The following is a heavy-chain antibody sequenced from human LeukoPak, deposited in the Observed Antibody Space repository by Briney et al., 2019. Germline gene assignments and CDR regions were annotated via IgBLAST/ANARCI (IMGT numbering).Heavy chain of an antibody. Sequence: GGSLRLSCAASGFTFSSYTMMWVRQAPEKGLEWVSSISSSSSYIFYADSVNGRFTISRDNAKNSLYLQMNSLRAEDTAVYYCARDLTLLMGSSWHDMDVWGKGTTVTISS. CDR2: ISSSSSYI. D-gene: IGHD6-13*01. CDR1: GFTFSSYT. CDR3: ARDLTLLMGSSWHDMDV. V-gene: IGHV3-21*01. J-gene: IGHJ6*03.